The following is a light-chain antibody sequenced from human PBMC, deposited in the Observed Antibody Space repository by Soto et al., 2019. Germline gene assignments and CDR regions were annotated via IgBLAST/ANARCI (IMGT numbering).Light chain of an antibody. CDR3: SSYTRSSTHWV. V-gene: IGLV2-14*01. Sequence: QSALTQPASVSGSPGQSITISCTGTSSDVGGYNYVSWYQQHPGKAPKLMIYDVTNRPSGVSNRFPGSKSGNTASLTLSGLQAEDEADYYCSSYTRSSTHWVFGGGTKLTVL. J-gene: IGLJ3*02. CDR2: DVT. CDR1: SSDVGGYNY.